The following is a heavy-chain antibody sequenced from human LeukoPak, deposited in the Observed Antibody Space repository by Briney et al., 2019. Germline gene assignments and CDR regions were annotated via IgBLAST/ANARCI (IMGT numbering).Heavy chain of an antibody. V-gene: IGHV3-48*03. J-gene: IGHJ3*02. Sequence: GGTLRLSCAASGFTFSSYEMNWVRQAPGKGLEWVSYISSSGSTIYYADSVKGRFTISRDNAKNSLYLQMNSLRAEDTAVYYCARESGFRGDAFDIWGQGTMVTVSS. CDR2: ISSSGSTI. CDR1: GFTFSSYE. CDR3: ARESGFRGDAFDI. D-gene: IGHD3-10*01.